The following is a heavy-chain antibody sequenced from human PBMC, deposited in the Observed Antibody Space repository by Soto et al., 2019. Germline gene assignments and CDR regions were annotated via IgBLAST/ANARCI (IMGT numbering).Heavy chain of an antibody. Sequence: GGSLRLSCAASGFTFRDYAMHWVRQAPGKGLEWVSGASWASETIDYADSVKGRFTISRDNAKKYLYPQMNSLRVDDTALYYCAKDSGNTATTGIDYWGQGTLVTVAS. J-gene: IGHJ4*02. CDR1: GFTFRDYA. V-gene: IGHV3-9*01. D-gene: IGHD4-4*01. CDR3: AKDSGNTATTGIDY. CDR2: ASWASETI.